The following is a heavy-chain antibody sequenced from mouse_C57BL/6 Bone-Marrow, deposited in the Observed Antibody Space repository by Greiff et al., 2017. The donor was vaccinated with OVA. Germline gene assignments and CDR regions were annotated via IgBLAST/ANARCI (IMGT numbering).Heavy chain of an antibody. D-gene: IGHD3-3*01. CDR3: ARYGGRGWYFEV. Sequence: EVQLVESGGGLVQPGGSLSLSCAASGFTFTDYYMSWVRQPPGKALEWLGFIRNKANGYTTEYSASVKGRFTISRDNSQSILYLQMNALRAEASATEYCARYGGRGWYFEVWGTGTTVTVSS. CDR2: IRNKANGYTT. V-gene: IGHV7-3*01. CDR1: GFTFTDYY. J-gene: IGHJ1*03.